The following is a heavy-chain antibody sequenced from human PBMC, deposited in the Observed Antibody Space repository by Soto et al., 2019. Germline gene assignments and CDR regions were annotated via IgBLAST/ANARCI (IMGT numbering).Heavy chain of an antibody. V-gene: IGHV3-15*07. D-gene: IGHD6-13*01. CDR1: GFSFTNAW. CDR2: IKNKADGGTT. CDR3: TTGYSSSWYY. J-gene: IGHJ4*02. Sequence: EVQLVESGGGLVKPGGSLRLSCAASGFSFTNAWMNWVRQAPGKGLEWVGHIKNKADGGTTHYAAPVEGRFTISRDDSKTTVYLQMNSLKTEDTAVYYCTTGYSSSWYYWGQGTLVTVSS.